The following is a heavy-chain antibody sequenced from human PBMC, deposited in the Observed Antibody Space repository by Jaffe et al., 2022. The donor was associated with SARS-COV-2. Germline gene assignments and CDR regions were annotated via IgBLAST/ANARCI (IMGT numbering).Heavy chain of an antibody. V-gene: IGHV3-9*01. D-gene: IGHD4-17*01. CDR3: AKGGSPLGNGDLGY. J-gene: IGHJ4*02. Sequence: EVQLVESGGGLVQPGRSLRLSCAASGFTFDDYAMHWVRQAPGKGLEWVSGISWNSGSIGYADSVKGRFTISRDNAKNSLYLQMNSLRAEDTALYYCAKGGSPLGNGDLGYWGQGTLVTVSS. CDR1: GFTFDDYA. CDR2: ISWNSGSI.